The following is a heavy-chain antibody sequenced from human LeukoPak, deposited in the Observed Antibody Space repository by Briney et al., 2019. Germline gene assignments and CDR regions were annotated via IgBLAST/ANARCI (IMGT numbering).Heavy chain of an antibody. CDR2: IKQGGSEK. CDR1: GFTFSSYW. CDR3: ASSTAMVRGVAQRPFDY. V-gene: IGHV3-7*01. J-gene: IGHJ4*02. D-gene: IGHD3-10*01. Sequence: GGSLRLSCAASGFTFSSYWMSWVRQAPGEGLEWVANIKQGGSEKYYVDSVKGRFTISRDNAKNSLYLQMNSLRAEDTAVYYCASSTAMVRGVAQRPFDYWGQGTLVTVSS.